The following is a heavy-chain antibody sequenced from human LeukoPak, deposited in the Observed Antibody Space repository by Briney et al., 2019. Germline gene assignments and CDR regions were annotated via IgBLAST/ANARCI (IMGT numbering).Heavy chain of an antibody. J-gene: IGHJ5*02. CDR3: ARGSGSGWPLDR. D-gene: IGHD6-19*01. V-gene: IGHV3-53*01. CDR2: MYAGGTT. CDR1: GVIVSRNF. Sequence: GRSLRLSCAASGVIVSRNFMSWVRQAPGKGLQWVAIMYAGGTTDYSDSVRGRFHISRDPSNNTLSLQINSLRAEDTAVYYCARGSGSGWPLDRWGQGALVTVSS.